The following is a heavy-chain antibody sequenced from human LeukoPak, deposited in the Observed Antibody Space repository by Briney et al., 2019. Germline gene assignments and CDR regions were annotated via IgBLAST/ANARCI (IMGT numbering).Heavy chain of an antibody. V-gene: IGHV3-74*01. CDR3: ASRISGGNYFFDY. J-gene: IGHJ4*02. CDR2: INTEGSST. Sequence: GRSLRLSCAASGFTFSNYWMFWVRQVPGKGLVWVSRINTEGSSTTYADSVKGRFTISRDNAKNTLHLQMNSLRAEDTAVYYCASRISGGNYFFDYWGQGTLVTVSS. CDR1: GFTFSNYW. D-gene: IGHD4-23*01.